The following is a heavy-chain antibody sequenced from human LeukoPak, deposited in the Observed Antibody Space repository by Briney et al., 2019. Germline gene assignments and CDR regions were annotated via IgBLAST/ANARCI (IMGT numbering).Heavy chain of an antibody. CDR2: IKQDGSEK. D-gene: IGHD2-2*01. CDR1: GFTFSSYW. Sequence: GGSLRLSCAASGFTFSSYWMTWVRQTPGKGLEWVANIKQDGSEKDYVDSVKGRFTISRDNAKNSLYLQMNSLRAEDTAVYYCARVRGGYCSSTSCSLGFGAFDIWGQGTMATVSS. J-gene: IGHJ3*02. V-gene: IGHV3-7*03. CDR3: ARVRGGYCSSTSCSLGFGAFDI.